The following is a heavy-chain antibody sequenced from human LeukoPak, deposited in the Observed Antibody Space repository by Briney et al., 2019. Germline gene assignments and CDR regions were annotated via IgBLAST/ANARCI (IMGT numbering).Heavy chain of an antibody. CDR3: ARVAWGLVDY. CDR2: IYYSGST. D-gene: IGHD7-27*01. J-gene: IGHJ4*02. Sequence: PSETLSLTGTVSGGSISSHYWSWIRQPPGKGLEWIGYIYYSGSTNYNPSLKSRVTISVGTSKNQFSLKLSSVTAADTAVYYCARVAWGLVDYWGQGTLVTVSS. V-gene: IGHV4-59*11. CDR1: GGSISSHY.